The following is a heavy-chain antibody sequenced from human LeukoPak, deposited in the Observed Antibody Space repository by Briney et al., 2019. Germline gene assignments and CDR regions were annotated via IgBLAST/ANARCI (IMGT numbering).Heavy chain of an antibody. Sequence: PSETLSLTCTVPGDSINSYYWSWIRQPPGKGLEWIGYIYYSGSTNYNPSLQSRVTISVDTSKNQFSLKLSSVTAADTAVYYCARADVNNWFDPWGQGTLVTVSS. CDR3: ARADVNNWFDP. CDR2: IYYSGST. J-gene: IGHJ5*02. V-gene: IGHV4-59*01. CDR1: GDSINSYY.